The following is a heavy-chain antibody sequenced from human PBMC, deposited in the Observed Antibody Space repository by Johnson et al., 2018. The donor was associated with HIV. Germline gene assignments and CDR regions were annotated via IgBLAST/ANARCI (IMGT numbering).Heavy chain of an antibody. V-gene: IGHV3-13*01. CDR2: IGTLSDT. CDR3: ARVPGAAAATGAFDI. CDR1: GFTFSTFD. D-gene: IGHD6-13*01. J-gene: IGHJ3*02. Sequence: EVQLVESGGGVVQPGRSLRLSCAASGFTFSTFDMHWVRQTTGRGLEWVSSIGTLSDTFYPDSVKGRFTISRDNAKNSLCLQMNSLRAGDTAVYYCARVPGAAAATGAFDIWGQGTMVTVSS.